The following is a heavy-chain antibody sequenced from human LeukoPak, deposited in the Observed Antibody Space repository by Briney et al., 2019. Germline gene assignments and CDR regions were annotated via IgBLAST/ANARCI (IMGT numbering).Heavy chain of an antibody. CDR2: IYPGDSDT. CDR3: ASVSIAVAGRYYFDY. D-gene: IGHD6-19*01. V-gene: IGHV5-51*01. Sequence: GESLKISCKGSGYSFTSYWIGWVRQMPGKGLEWMGIIYPGDSDTRYSPSFQGQVTISADKSISTAYLQRSSLKASDTAMYYCASVSIAVAGRYYFDYWGQGTLVTVSS. J-gene: IGHJ4*02. CDR1: GYSFTSYW.